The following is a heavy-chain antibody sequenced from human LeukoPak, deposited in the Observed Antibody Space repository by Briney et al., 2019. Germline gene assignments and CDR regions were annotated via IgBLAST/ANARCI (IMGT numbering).Heavy chain of an antibody. CDR2: IYYSGST. V-gene: IGHV4-39*07. D-gene: IGHD1-20*01. J-gene: IGHJ4*02. CDR1: GGSISSSSYY. CDR3: AGRTIAETTGDS. Sequence: SETLSLTCTVSGGSISSSSYYWGWIRQPPGKGLEWIGSIYYSGSTYYNPSLKSRVTISVDTSKNQFSLKVSSVTAADTAVYYCAGRTIAETTGDSWGQGTLVTVSS.